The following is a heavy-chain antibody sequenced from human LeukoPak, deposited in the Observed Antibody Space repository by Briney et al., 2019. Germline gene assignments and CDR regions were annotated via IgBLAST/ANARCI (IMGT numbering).Heavy chain of an antibody. V-gene: IGHV3-21*01. CDR3: ARDRLNRSGWSP. J-gene: IGHJ5*02. D-gene: IGHD6-19*01. Sequence: GGSLRLSCAASAFSFGSYGMNWVRQAPGKGLEWVSSISSSSSYIYYADSVKGRFTISRDNAKNSLYLQMNSLRAEDTAVYYCARDRLNRSGWSPWGQGTLVTVSS. CDR1: AFSFGSYG. CDR2: ISSSSSYI.